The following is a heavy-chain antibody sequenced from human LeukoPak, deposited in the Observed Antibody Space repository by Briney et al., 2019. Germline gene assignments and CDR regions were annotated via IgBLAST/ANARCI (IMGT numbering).Heavy chain of an antibody. CDR2: IYYSGST. CDR3: ARGSGYSSRQGDY. D-gene: IGHD6-19*01. Sequence: SQTLSLTCTVSGGSISSGDYYWSWIRQPPGKGLEWIGYIYYSGSTYYNPSLKSRVTISVDTSKNQFSLKLSSVTAADTAVYYCARGSGYSSRQGDYWGQGTLVTVSS. V-gene: IGHV4-30-4*01. J-gene: IGHJ4*02. CDR1: GGSISSGDYY.